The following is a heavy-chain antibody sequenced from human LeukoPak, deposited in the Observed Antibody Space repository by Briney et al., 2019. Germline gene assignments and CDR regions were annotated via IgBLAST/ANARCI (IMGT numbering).Heavy chain of an antibody. CDR1: GFTLSSYW. CDR2: IKQDGSET. Sequence: PGGSLRLSCAASGFTLSSYWMSWVRQAPGKGLEWVANIKQDGSETYYVDSVKGRFSISRDNAKNFLYLQMNSLRAEDTAVYYCAREGDGYNYAFDYWGQGTLVTVSS. V-gene: IGHV3-7*01. D-gene: IGHD5-24*01. J-gene: IGHJ4*02. CDR3: AREGDGYNYAFDY.